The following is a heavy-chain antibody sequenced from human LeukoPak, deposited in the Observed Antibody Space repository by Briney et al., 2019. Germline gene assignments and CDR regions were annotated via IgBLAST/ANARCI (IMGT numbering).Heavy chain of an antibody. CDR3: VRDYDISGPQKNFFDY. J-gene: IGHJ4*02. CDR2: IIPMFGAV. CDR1: GGTFSSYV. V-gene: IGHV1-69*06. D-gene: IGHD3-22*01. Sequence: SVKVSCKASGGTFSSYVISWVRQAPGQGLQWMGGIIPMFGAVNYAQKFQGRVTITADKSTGTAYMELSSLRSEDTAVYYCVRDYDISGPQKNFFDYWGQGTLVTVSS.